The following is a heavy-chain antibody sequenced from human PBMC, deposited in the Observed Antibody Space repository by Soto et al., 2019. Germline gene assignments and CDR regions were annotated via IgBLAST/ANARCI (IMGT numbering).Heavy chain of an antibody. CDR2: IIPIFGTA. D-gene: IGHD6-6*01. J-gene: IGHJ4*02. CDR3: ARDEYSSSGPFDY. Sequence: GASVKVSCKASGGTFSSYAISWVRQAPGQGLEWMGGIIPIFGTANYAQKFQGRVTITADESTSTAYMELSSLRSEDTAVYYCARDEYSSSGPFDYWGQGTLVTVSS. CDR1: GGTFSSYA. V-gene: IGHV1-69*13.